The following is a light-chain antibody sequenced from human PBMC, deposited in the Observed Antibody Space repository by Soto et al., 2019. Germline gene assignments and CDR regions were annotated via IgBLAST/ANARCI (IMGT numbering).Light chain of an antibody. CDR3: QQYNSYSCT. Sequence: DIQMTQSPSTLSASVGDRVIITCRARQSISTWLAWYQQKPGKAPKVLIYDASRLDSGVPSRFSGGGSGTEFTLTISSLQPDDSATYYCQQYNSYSCTFGQGTKVEIK. CDR2: DAS. CDR1: QSISTW. J-gene: IGKJ1*01. V-gene: IGKV1-5*01.